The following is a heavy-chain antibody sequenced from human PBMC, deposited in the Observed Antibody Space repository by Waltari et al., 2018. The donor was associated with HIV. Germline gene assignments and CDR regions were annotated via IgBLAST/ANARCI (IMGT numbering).Heavy chain of an antibody. Sequence: QVHLVESGGGLVKPGGSLRLSCAASGFTFSDYYMSWIRQAPGKGLKWSSCISETANTVYIPDSMKGRFTISRDNAMNSVYLQMNGLTAEDTAVYFCARDSPRYYYDSSGYWFDHWGQGALVTVSP. CDR3: ARDSPRYYYDSSGYWFDH. V-gene: IGHV3-11*01. CDR1: GFTFSDYY. D-gene: IGHD3-22*01. CDR2: ISETANTV. J-gene: IGHJ5*02.